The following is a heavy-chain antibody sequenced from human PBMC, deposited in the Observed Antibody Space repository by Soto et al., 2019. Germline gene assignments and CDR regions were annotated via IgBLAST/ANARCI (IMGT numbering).Heavy chain of an antibody. J-gene: IGHJ6*02. CDR1: GYSFTTYW. CDR3: ARLDNGVSTIAWYCGIDV. CDR2: IYPGDFDT. Sequence: GDSLKISCKGSGYSFTTYWIGWVRQMPGKGLEWMGIIYPGDFDTRYSPSFQGQVTISADRSISTAYLQWSSLKASDTAMYYCARLDNGVSTIAWYCGIDVWGQGTTVTVS. V-gene: IGHV5-51*01. D-gene: IGHD5-12*01.